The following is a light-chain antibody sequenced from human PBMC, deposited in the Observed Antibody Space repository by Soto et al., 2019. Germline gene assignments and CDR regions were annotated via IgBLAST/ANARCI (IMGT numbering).Light chain of an antibody. CDR1: QSISRW. Sequence: DIPMTQSPSSLSASVGDRVTITCRASQSISRWLAWYQQILGKGEKPLSDEASRLESGVPSGFNGSGSGTEVTLTINSLQPDDSATYYGEEDSSDSSNFGQGTRLEI. CDR3: EEDSSDSSN. V-gene: IGKV1-5*03. CDR2: EAS. J-gene: IGKJ5*01.